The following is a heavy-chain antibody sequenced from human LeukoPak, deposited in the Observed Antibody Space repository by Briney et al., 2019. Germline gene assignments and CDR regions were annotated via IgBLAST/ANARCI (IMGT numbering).Heavy chain of an antibody. CDR1: GFTFITYT. CDR3: ARMRGPTTGALDI. CDR2: ISSSSSTK. J-gene: IGHJ3*02. D-gene: IGHD1-26*01. V-gene: IGHV3-48*02. Sequence: GGSLRLSCAASGFTFITYTMIWVRQAPGKGLEWVSPISSSSSTKYYADSVKGRFTISRDNADNSLYLQVASLRDEDTAIYYCARMRGPTTGALDIWGPGTMVAVSS.